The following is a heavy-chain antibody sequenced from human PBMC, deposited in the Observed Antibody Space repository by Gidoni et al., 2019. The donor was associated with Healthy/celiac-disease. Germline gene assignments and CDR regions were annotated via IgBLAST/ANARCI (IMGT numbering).Heavy chain of an antibody. Sequence: QVQLVQSGAEVKKPGASVKVSCQASGYTFTSYGISWVRQAPGQGLEWMGWISAYNGNTNYAQKLQGRVTMTTDTSTSTAYMELRSLRSDDTAVYYCAREGELSLTTGYYYYYGMDVWGQGTTVTVSS. CDR1: GYTFTSYG. D-gene: IGHD3-16*02. CDR2: ISAYNGNT. V-gene: IGHV1-18*01. CDR3: AREGELSLTTGYYYYYGMDV. J-gene: IGHJ6*02.